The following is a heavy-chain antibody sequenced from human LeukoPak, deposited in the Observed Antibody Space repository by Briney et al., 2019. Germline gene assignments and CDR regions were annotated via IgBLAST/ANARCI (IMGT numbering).Heavy chain of an antibody. CDR1: GYTFTSYA. J-gene: IGHJ4*02. CDR3: SRDSGNCSGGSCWYFDF. Sequence: ASVKVSCEASGYTFTSYAMNWVRQAPGQGLEWMGWINPNSGGTNYAQKFQGRVTMTRDTSMSTAYMELSGLRSDDTAVYYCSRDSGNCSGGSCWYFDFWGQGTLVTVSA. CDR2: INPNSGGT. V-gene: IGHV1-2*02. D-gene: IGHD2-15*01.